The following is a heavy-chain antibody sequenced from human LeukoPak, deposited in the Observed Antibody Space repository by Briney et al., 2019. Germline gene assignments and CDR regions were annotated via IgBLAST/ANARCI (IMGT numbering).Heavy chain of an antibody. CDR1: GDSVSSNSAA. Sequence: SQTLSLTCAISGDSVSSNSAAWNWIRQSPSRGLEWLGRTYYRSKWYNDYAVSVKSRITINPDTSKNQFSLQLNSVTPEDTAVYYCARDKRYNWNDADNWFDPWGQGTLVTVSS. J-gene: IGHJ5*02. CDR3: ARDKRYNWNDADNWFDP. CDR2: TYYRSKWYN. V-gene: IGHV6-1*01. D-gene: IGHD1-1*01.